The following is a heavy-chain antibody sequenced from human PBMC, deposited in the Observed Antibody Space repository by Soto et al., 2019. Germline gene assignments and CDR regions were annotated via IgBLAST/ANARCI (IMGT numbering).Heavy chain of an antibody. J-gene: IGHJ6*02. CDR2: INPSGGST. Sequence: ASVKVSCMASGYTFTSYYMHWVRQAPGQGLEWMGIINPSGGSTSYAQKFQGRVTMTRDTSTSTVYMELSSLRSEDTAVYYCARDWYYYDSSGSLGRYYYYYYGMDVWGQGTTVTVSS. CDR3: ARDWYYYDSSGSLGRYYYYYYGMDV. CDR1: GYTFTSYY. V-gene: IGHV1-46*01. D-gene: IGHD3-22*01.